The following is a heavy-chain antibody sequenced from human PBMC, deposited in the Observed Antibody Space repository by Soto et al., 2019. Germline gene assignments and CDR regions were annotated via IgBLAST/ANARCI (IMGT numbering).Heavy chain of an antibody. V-gene: IGHV3-23*01. CDR3: GKDPNGDYIGAFDI. Sequence: EVHLLESGGGLVQPGGSLRLSCAASGVTFSDFAMSWVRQAPGKGLEWVSGIGTSGGTAHLADSVKGRFTISRDNSKSTLYLQMNRLRVEDTAIYYCGKDPNGDYIGAFDIWGQGTMVTVSS. J-gene: IGHJ3*02. CDR2: IGTSGGTA. D-gene: IGHD4-17*01. CDR1: GVTFSDFA.